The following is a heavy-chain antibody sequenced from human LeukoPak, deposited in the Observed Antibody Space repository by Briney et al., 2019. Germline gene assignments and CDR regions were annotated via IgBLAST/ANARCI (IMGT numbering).Heavy chain of an antibody. CDR1: GFTFNNYG. CDR3: ASGADIVVVPAAGFDP. J-gene: IGHJ5*02. CDR2: ISYDGRNI. V-gene: IGHV3-30*03. Sequence: PGGSLRLSCAASGFTFNNYGMHWVRQAPGKGLEWVAVISYDGRNIHYPDSVKGRFTISRDNAKNSLYLQMNSLRAEDTAVYYCASGADIVVVPAAGFDPWGQGTLVTVSS. D-gene: IGHD2-2*01.